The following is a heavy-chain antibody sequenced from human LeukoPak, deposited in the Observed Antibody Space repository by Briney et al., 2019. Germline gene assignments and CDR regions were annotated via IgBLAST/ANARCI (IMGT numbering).Heavy chain of an antibody. J-gene: IGHJ6*03. D-gene: IGHD3-10*01. Sequence: SETLSLTCAVYGGSFSGYYWSWIRQPPGKGLEWIGEINHSGSTNYNPSLKSRVSISVDMSKNQFSLKLSSVTAADTAVYYCAGDRLHQHYGSGNLISYMDVWGKGTTVTISS. CDR3: AGDRLHQHYGSGNLISYMDV. CDR2: INHSGST. CDR1: GGSFSGYY. V-gene: IGHV4-34*01.